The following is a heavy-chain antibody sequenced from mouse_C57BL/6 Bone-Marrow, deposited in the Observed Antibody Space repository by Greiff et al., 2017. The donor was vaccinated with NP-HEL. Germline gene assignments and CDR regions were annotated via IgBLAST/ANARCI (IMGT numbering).Heavy chain of an antibody. CDR3: ARLGMCGGLRDY. J-gene: IGHJ2*01. Sequence: QVQLKQPGAELVKPGASVKMSCKASGYTFTSYWITWVKQRPGQGLEWIGDIYPGSGSTNYNEKFKSKATLTVDTSSSTAYMQLSSLTSEDSAVYYCARLGMCGGLRDYWGQGTTLTVSS. D-gene: IGHD2-4*01. CDR1: GYTFTSYW. V-gene: IGHV1-55*01. CDR2: IYPGSGST.